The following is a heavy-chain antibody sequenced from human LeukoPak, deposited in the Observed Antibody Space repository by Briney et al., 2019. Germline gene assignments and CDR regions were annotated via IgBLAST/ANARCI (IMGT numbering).Heavy chain of an antibody. Sequence: GGSLRLSCAASGFTFSSYWMHWVRQAPGKGLVWVSRINSDGSSTYYADPVQGRFTISRDNAKNSLYLQMNSLRAEDTAVYYCARDRCSSTSCYSSRWFDPWGQGTLVTVSS. D-gene: IGHD2-2*01. CDR1: GFTFSSYW. J-gene: IGHJ5*02. CDR3: ARDRCSSTSCYSSRWFDP. V-gene: IGHV3-74*01. CDR2: INSDGSST.